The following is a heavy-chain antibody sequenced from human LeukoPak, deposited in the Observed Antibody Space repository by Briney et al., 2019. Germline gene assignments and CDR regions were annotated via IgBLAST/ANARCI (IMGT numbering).Heavy chain of an antibody. V-gene: IGHV4-59*01. CDR1: GGSISSYY. D-gene: IGHD3-10*01. J-gene: IGHJ5*02. CDR3: ARGRERLIMELFDQPQNWFDP. CDR2: IYYSGST. Sequence: KASETLSLTCTVSGGSISSYYWSWIRQPPGKGLEWIGYIYYSGSTNYNPSLKSRVTISVDTSKNQFSLKLSSVTAADTAVYYCARGRERLIMELFDQPQNWFDPWGQGTLVTVSS.